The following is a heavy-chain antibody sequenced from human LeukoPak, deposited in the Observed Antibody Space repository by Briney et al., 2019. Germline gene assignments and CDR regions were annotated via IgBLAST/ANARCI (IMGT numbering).Heavy chain of an antibody. J-gene: IGHJ6*02. D-gene: IGHD6-13*01. V-gene: IGHV4-34*01. Sequence: PSETLSLTCAVYGGSFSGYYWSWIRQPPGKGLEWIGEINHSGSTNYNPSLKSRVTISVDTSKNQFSLKLSSVTAADTAVYYCATTEPAGTSRPLPYYYYGMDVWGQGTTVTVSS. CDR3: ATTEPAGTSRPLPYYYYGMDV. CDR2: INHSGST. CDR1: GGSFSGYY.